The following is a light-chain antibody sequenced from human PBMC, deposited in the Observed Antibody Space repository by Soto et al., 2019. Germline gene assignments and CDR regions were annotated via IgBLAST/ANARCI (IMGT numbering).Light chain of an antibody. Sequence: DIQMTQSPSTLSASVGDRVTITCRASQSISTWLAWYQQKPGKAPKLLIYKASNLEGGVPSRFSGSGSGTEFTITISSLQPDDFATYDCQQYNTYPLTFGGGTTVEIK. CDR1: QSISTW. V-gene: IGKV1-5*03. CDR2: KAS. J-gene: IGKJ4*01. CDR3: QQYNTYPLT.